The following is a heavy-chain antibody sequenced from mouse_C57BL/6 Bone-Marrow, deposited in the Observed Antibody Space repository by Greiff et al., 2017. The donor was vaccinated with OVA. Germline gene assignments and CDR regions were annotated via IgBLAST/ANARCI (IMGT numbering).Heavy chain of an antibody. Sequence: VQLQQSGPELVKPGASVKISCKASGYTFTDYYMNWVKQSHGKSLEWIGDINPNNGGTSYNQKFKGKATLTVDKSSSTAYMELRSLTSEDSAVYYCAELGAFAYWGQGTLVTVSA. CDR1: GYTFTDYY. CDR2: INPNNGGT. D-gene: IGHD4-1*01. V-gene: IGHV1-26*01. J-gene: IGHJ3*01. CDR3: AELGAFAY.